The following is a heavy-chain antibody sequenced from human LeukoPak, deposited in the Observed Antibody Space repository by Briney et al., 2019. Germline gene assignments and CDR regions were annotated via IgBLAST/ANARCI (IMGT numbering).Heavy chain of an antibody. D-gene: IGHD3-10*01. J-gene: IGHJ5*02. CDR3: ARRVEMSSASATSNTWLDP. V-gene: IGHV4-59*01. Sequence: SETLSLTCTVSGGSIRSYYRNWIRQPPGKGLEWIGHIHFSGETNYNTSLKSRVTISLDSAKNQISLRLISVSAADTAVYYCARRVEMSSASATSNTWLDPWGQGTLVSVSP. CDR1: GGSIRSYY. CDR2: IHFSGET.